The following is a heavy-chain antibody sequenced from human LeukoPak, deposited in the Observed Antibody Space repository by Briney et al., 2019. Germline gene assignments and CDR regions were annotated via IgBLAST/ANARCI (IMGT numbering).Heavy chain of an antibody. D-gene: IGHD2-21*02. V-gene: IGHV1-3*01. CDR1: GYTFPSYF. J-gene: IGHJ4*02. CDR2: INAGNGNT. Sequence: ASVKVSCKASGYTFPSYFMHWVRQAPGQGLEWMGWINAGNGNTKYSQKFQGRVTITRDTSASTAYMELSSLRSEDTAVYYCARDAAAYCGGDCYLDYWGQGTLVTVSS. CDR3: ARDAAAYCGGDCYLDY.